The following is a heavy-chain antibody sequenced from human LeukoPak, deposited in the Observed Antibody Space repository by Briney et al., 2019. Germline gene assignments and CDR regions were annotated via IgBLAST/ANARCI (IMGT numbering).Heavy chain of an antibody. CDR2: ISGSGGST. CDR3: AKDSPNYYDSSGYYAFDY. V-gene: IGHV3-23*01. CDR1: GFTFSDCD. Sequence: GESLRLSCTASGFTFSDCDMNWVRQAPGKGLEWVSAISGSGGSTYYADSVKGRFTISRDNSKNTLYLQMNSLRAEDTAIYYCAKDSPNYYDSSGYYAFDYWGQGTLVTVSS. J-gene: IGHJ4*02. D-gene: IGHD3-22*01.